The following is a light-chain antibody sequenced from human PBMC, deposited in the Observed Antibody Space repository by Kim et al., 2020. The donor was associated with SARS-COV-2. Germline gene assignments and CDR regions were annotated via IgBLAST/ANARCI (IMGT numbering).Light chain of an antibody. CDR2: GAT. CDR3: QQYASPPLT. Sequence: EIMLTQSPGTLSLSPGERATLSCRASQSVGNNYVAWFQQKPGQTPRLLIHGATDRATGAPDRFSGSGSGTDFTLTISRLDPEDFAVYYCQQYASPPLTFGGGTKVDIK. V-gene: IGKV3-20*01. CDR1: QSVGNNY. J-gene: IGKJ4*01.